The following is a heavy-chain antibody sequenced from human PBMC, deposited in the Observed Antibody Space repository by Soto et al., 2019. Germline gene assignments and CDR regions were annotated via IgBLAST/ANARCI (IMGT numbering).Heavy chain of an antibody. CDR1: GFTFSSYS. J-gene: IGHJ4*02. D-gene: IGHD6-13*01. V-gene: IGHV3-21*01. CDR3: ASPEDSRSWFDY. Sequence: GGSLRLSCAASGFTFSSYSMNWVRQAPGKGLEWVSSISSSTSYINKADAVKGRFTISSDNAKNTLYLHMNSLRAEDTAVDYCASPEDSRSWFDYWGQGTLVTVSS. CDR2: ISSSTSYI.